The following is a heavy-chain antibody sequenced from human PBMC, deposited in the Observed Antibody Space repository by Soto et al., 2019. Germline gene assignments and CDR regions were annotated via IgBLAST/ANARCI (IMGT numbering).Heavy chain of an antibody. CDR1: GGTFSSYT. D-gene: IGHD4-17*01. Sequence: QVQLVQSGAEVKKPGSSVKVSCKASGGTFSSYTISWVRQAPGQGLDWMGRIIPILGIANYGQKFQGRVTITADKSTSTAYMERSSLRSEDTAVYYCARDRDGTVTTPGHYWYFDLWGRGTLVTVSS. J-gene: IGHJ2*01. CDR2: IIPILGIA. V-gene: IGHV1-69*08. CDR3: ARDRDGTVTTPGHYWYFDL.